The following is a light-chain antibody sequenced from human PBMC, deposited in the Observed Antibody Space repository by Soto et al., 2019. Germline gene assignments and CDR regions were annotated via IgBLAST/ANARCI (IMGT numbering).Light chain of an antibody. CDR3: QQYVSSYT. Sequence: EIVLTQSPGTLSLSPGERATLSCRASQSVSSSYLAWYQQKPGQAPRLLIYGASSRATGIPDRFSGSWSGTDFTLTISRLEPEDFAVYYCQQYVSSYTFGQGTKLQIK. V-gene: IGKV3-20*01. J-gene: IGKJ2*01. CDR1: QSVSSSY. CDR2: GAS.